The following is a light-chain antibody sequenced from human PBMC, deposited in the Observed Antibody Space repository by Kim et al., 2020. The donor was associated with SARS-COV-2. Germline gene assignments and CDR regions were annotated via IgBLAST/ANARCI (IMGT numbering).Light chain of an antibody. J-gene: IGKJ2*01. CDR1: QSIKSN. CDR3: QQYDKWPPL. Sequence: DIVMTQSPATLSVSPGERATLSCRASQSIKSNLAWFQQKPGQPPRLLIYRASTRATGIPGRFSGSGSGTEFTLTISGLQSEDFAVYYCQQYDKWPPLFGQGTKLEI. CDR2: RAS. V-gene: IGKV3D-15*01.